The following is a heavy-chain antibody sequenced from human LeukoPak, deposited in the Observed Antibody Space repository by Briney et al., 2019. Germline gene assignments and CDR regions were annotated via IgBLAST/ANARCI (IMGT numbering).Heavy chain of an antibody. J-gene: IGHJ4*02. Sequence: GGSLRLSCAASGFTFSTYAMSWVRQAPGKGLEWVSVISGSGGSIYYADSVKGRFTISRDNSKNTLYLQMNSLRAEDTAVYYCAKGTTTLVVTKIDYWGQGTLVTVSS. D-gene: IGHD4-23*01. V-gene: IGHV3-23*01. CDR3: AKGTTTLVVTKIDY. CDR2: ISGSGGSI. CDR1: GFTFSTYA.